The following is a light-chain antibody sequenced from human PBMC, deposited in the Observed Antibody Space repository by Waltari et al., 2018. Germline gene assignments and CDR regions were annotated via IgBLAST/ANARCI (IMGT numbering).Light chain of an antibody. Sequence: LQMTQSPSSLSASVGDRVTITCRAGQSISNYLNWYQQKPGKAPKLLIYAASSLQSGVPSRFSGSGSGTDFTLTISSLQPEDFATYYCQQSYSNPYTFGQGTKLEIK. CDR1: QSISNY. CDR2: AAS. CDR3: QQSYSNPYT. V-gene: IGKV1-39*01. J-gene: IGKJ2*01.